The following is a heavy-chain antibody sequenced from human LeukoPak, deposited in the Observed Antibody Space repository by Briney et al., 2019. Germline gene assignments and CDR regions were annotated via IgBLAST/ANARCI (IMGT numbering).Heavy chain of an antibody. CDR2: ISGSGGST. CDR1: GFTFSSYA. Sequence: PGGSLRLSCAASGFTFSSYAMSWVRQAPGKGLEWVSAISGSGGSTYYADSVKGRFTVSRDNSKNTLYLQMNSLRVEDTAVYYCAKGSSSWYSLFDYWGQGTLVTVSS. D-gene: IGHD6-13*01. CDR3: AKGSSSWYSLFDY. V-gene: IGHV3-23*01. J-gene: IGHJ4*02.